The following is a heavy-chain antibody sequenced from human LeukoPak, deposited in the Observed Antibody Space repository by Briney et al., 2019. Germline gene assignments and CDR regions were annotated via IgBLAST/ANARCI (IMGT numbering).Heavy chain of an antibody. Sequence: ASVKVSCKASGGTFSSYAISWVRQAPGQGLEWMGRIIPIFGTANYAQKFQGRVTITADESTSTAYMELSSLRSEDTAVYYCTAQDIVVVPAAAYYYYGMDVWGQGTTVTVSS. CDR1: GGTFSSYA. CDR2: IIPIFGTA. V-gene: IGHV1-69*13. CDR3: TAQDIVVVPAAAYYYYGMDV. D-gene: IGHD2-2*01. J-gene: IGHJ6*02.